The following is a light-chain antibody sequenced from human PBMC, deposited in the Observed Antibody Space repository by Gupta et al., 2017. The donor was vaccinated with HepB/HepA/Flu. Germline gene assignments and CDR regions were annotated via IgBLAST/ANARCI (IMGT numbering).Light chain of an antibody. Sequence: DIQMTQSPSSLSASVGDRVTITCRASQTINTYLNWYQQRPGKAPKVLIYAASHLLTGVPSRFYGRGSGTEFTLTINKLQPDDFAIYYCQQSDNTPRTFGQGTKVEMK. V-gene: IGKV1-39*01. CDR3: QQSDNTPRT. J-gene: IGKJ1*01. CDR2: AAS. CDR1: QTINTY.